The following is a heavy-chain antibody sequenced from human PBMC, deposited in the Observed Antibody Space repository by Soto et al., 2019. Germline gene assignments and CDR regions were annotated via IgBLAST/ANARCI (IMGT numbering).Heavy chain of an antibody. Sequence: SVKVSCKASGGTSSSYVLSWLRQAPGQGLEWMGGIILISGTTYYAQKFQGRVTLIADRSTSTVYMQLRSLRSEDTAVYYCARDGFSGSYYLDWGQGTLVTVSS. D-gene: IGHD1-26*01. CDR2: IILISGTT. CDR1: GGTSSSYV. J-gene: IGHJ4*02. V-gene: IGHV1-69*06. CDR3: ARDGFSGSYYLD.